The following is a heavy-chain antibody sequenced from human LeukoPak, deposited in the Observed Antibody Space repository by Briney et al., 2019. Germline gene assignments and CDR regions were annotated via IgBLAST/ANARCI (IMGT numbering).Heavy chain of an antibody. CDR2: ISGSAGST. Sequence: PGASLRLSCAASGFTFSSHAMSWVRQHPGEGLEWLSGISGSAGSTVYADSVKGRLTISRDNSKNTLNLQTNSLRAEDTAVYYCAKDLLSGSGSFSWGVFDYWGQGTLVTV. CDR1: GFTFSSHA. CDR3: AKDLLSGSGSFSWGVFDY. D-gene: IGHD3-10*01. J-gene: IGHJ4*02. V-gene: IGHV3-23*01.